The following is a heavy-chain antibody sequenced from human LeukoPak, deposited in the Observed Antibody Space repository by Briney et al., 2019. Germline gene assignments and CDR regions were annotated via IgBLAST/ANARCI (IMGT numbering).Heavy chain of an antibody. CDR3: ARSDYDYVWGSYRYTGPLSVPFDY. J-gene: IGHJ4*02. CDR2: IIPIFGTA. V-gene: IGHV1-69*13. D-gene: IGHD3-16*02. Sequence: SVKVSCKASGGTFSSYAISWVRQAPGQGLEWMGGIIPIFGTANYAQKFQGRVTITADESTSTAYMELSSLRSEDTAVYYCARSDYDYVWGSYRYTGPLSVPFDYWGQGTLVTVSS. CDR1: GGTFSSYA.